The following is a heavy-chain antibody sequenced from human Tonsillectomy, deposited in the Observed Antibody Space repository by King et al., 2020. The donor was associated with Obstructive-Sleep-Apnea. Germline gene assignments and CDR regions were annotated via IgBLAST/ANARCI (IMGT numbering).Heavy chain of an antibody. CDR1: GGSISSSLYY. Sequence: QLQESGPGLVKPSETLSLTCTVSGGSISSSLYYWGWIRQPPGKGLEWIGSFYYSGSTYYNPSLKSRVTISVDTSKNQFSLKLSSVTAADTAVCYCATTTLHYYGSGTYGMDVWGQGTTVTVSS. D-gene: IGHD3-10*01. CDR2: FYYSGST. V-gene: IGHV4-39*07. J-gene: IGHJ6*02. CDR3: ATTTLHYYGSGTYGMDV.